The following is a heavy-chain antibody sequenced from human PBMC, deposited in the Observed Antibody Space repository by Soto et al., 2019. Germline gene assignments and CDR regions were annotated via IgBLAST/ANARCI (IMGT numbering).Heavy chain of an antibody. J-gene: IGHJ3*02. Sequence: APVEVSFKGSRYTLTSYSLRWLLHAAEQRLEWMGWISAYNGNTNYAQKLQGRVTMTTDTSTSTAYMELRSLRSDDTAVYYCARGEFGGLGEGDAFDIWGQGTMVTVSS. CDR1: RYTLTSYS. V-gene: IGHV1-18*01. CDR2: ISAYNGNT. D-gene: IGHD3-16*01. CDR3: ARGEFGGLGEGDAFDI.